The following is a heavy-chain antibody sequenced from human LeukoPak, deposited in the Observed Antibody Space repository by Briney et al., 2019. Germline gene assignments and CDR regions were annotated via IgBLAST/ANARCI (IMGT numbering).Heavy chain of an antibody. J-gene: IGHJ4*02. D-gene: IGHD4-17*01. V-gene: IGHV3-21*01. Sequence: GGSLRLSCAASGFTFSNYAMNWVRQAPGKGLKWVSSISGDSSDIYYADSVKGRFTISRDNAKKSLYLQMNSLRAEDTAVYYCARGHPGDYGDFQFDYWGQGTLVTVSS. CDR1: GFTFSNYA. CDR2: ISGDSSDI. CDR3: ARGHPGDYGDFQFDY.